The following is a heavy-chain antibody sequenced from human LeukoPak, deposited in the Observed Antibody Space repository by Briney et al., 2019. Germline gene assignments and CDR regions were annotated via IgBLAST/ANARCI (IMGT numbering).Heavy chain of an antibody. CDR2: INPSGGST. J-gene: IGHJ4*02. Sequence: ASVKVSCKASGYTFTSYYMHWVRQAPGQGLEWMGIINPSGGSTSYAQKFQGRVTMTRDMSTSTVYMELSSLRAEDTAVYYCAKAGGWQQLVSSLGYWGQGTLVTVSS. CDR3: AKAGGWQQLVSSLGY. V-gene: IGHV1-46*01. D-gene: IGHD6-13*01. CDR1: GYTFTSYY.